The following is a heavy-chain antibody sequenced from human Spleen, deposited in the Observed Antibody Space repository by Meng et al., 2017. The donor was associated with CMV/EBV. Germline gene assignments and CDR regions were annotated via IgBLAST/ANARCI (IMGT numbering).Heavy chain of an antibody. CDR2: ISSSSSYI. CDR3: GDGYKTR. J-gene: IGHJ4*02. CDR1: GFSFSSYA. V-gene: IGHV3-21*01. Sequence: GESLKISCAASGFSFSSYAMNWVRQAPGKGLEWVSSISSSSSYIYYADSVKGRFTISRDNAKNSLYLQMNSLRAEDTAVYYCGDGYKTRWGQGTLVTVSS. D-gene: IGHD5-24*01.